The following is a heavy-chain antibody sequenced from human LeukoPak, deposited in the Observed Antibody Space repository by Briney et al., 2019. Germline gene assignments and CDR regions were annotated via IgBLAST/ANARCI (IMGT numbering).Heavy chain of an antibody. CDR3: AKDHVTWGNRYFDH. D-gene: IGHD3-16*01. CDR1: GFTFSHYG. J-gene: IGHJ4*02. V-gene: IGHV3-30*02. Sequence: GGSLRLSCATSGFTFSHYGMHWVRQAPGKGLEWVAFIGHDGTKIYYADSVQGRFTISRDNSKNTLYLEMNSLSGEDTALYYCAKDHVTWGNRYFDHWGQGTLGTVSS. CDR2: IGHDGTKI.